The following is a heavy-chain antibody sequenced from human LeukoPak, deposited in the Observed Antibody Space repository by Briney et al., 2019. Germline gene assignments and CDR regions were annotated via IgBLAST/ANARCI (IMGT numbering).Heavy chain of an antibody. V-gene: IGHV1-3*01. D-gene: IGHD6-19*01. J-gene: IGHJ4*02. CDR3: ARGIAVAGNYFDY. CDR1: GYTFTSYT. CDR2: INADNGNT. Sequence: GASVKVSCKASGYTFTSYTMHWVRQAPGQRLEWMGWINADNGNTKYSQKFQGRVTITRDTSASTAYMELSSLRSEDTAVYYCARGIAVAGNYFDYWGQGTLVTVSS.